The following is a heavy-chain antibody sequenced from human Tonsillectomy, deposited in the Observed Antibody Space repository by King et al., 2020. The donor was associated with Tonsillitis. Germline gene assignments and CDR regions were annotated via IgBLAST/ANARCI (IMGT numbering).Heavy chain of an antibody. Sequence: VQLVQSGAEVKKPGASVKVSCKASGYTFISFGISWVRQALGQGLDWVGWISTYNGYTNYPQKLQGRVTMTTDTSTSTAYMELRSLRSDDTDVYYCARSLSWSGYMHDNWGQGTLVTVSS. J-gene: IGHJ4*02. CDR3: ARSLSWSGYMHDN. D-gene: IGHD3-3*01. CDR1: GYTFISFG. V-gene: IGHV1-18*01. CDR2: ISTYNGYT.